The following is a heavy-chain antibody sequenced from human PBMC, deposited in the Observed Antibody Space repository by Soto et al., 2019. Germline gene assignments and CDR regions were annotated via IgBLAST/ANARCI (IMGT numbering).Heavy chain of an antibody. CDR2: ISRSSSPI. D-gene: IGHD3-22*01. CDR3: ASDDYESHHAFDS. CDR1: GCTFSKYG. Sequence: WGALRLSWAAFGCTFSKYGMKWVLQAQGKGLEWVSYISRSSSPIYYADSVKGRFTISRDNAKNSLSLQMNSLRDEDTAVYYCASDDYESHHAFDSWGQGTMVTVSS. J-gene: IGHJ3*02. V-gene: IGHV3-48*02.